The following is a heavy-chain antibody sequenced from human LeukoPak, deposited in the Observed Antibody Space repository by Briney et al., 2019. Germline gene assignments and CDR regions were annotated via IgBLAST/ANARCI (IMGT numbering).Heavy chain of an antibody. Sequence: GGSLRLSCAAPGFTFSFYAMSWVRRAPGKGLEWVSSISSSGDVTFYTDPVKGRFTISRDNSKNTLYLQMNSLRAEDTAIYYCAKDRPNYYESNGHYYKRDGDYWGQGTLVTVSS. CDR1: GFTFSFYA. CDR2: ISSSGDVT. J-gene: IGHJ4*02. V-gene: IGHV3-23*01. D-gene: IGHD3-22*01. CDR3: AKDRPNYYESNGHYYKRDGDY.